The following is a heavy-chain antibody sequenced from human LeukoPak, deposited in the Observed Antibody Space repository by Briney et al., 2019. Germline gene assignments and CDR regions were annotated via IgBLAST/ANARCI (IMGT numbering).Heavy chain of an antibody. CDR2: INHSGST. Sequence: PSETLSLTCAVYGGSFSGYYWSLIRQPPGKGLEWIGEINHSGSTNYNPSLKSRVTISVDTSKNQFSLKLSSVTAADTAVYYCASFGPVDYWGQGTLVTVSS. D-gene: IGHD3-16*01. CDR3: ASFGPVDY. CDR1: GGSFSGYY. J-gene: IGHJ4*02. V-gene: IGHV4-34*01.